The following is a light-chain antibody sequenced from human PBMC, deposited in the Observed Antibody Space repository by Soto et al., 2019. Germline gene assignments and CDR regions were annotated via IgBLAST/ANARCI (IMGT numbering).Light chain of an antibody. CDR2: GAS. V-gene: IGKV3-15*01. J-gene: IGKJ1*01. CDR1: QSVSSK. CDR3: LLDYAYFWA. Sequence: EIVMTQSPATLSVSPGEGATLSCRASQSVSSKLAWYQQKPGQAPRLLIYGASTRATGIPARFSGSGSGTEFTLIINSLQPEDFATYYCLLDYAYFWAFGQGTKVDIK.